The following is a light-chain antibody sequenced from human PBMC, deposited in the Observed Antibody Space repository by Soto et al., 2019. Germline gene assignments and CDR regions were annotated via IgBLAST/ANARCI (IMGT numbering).Light chain of an antibody. CDR2: TAS. Sequence: DIPLSQSPSFLSASVGDTVTITCRASQDISSYLAWYQQKPGKAPTVLIHTASTLESGVPPWFSGSGSGTHFTLTISNLQPEDFATYYCQHLNSWPPITFGQGTRLDIK. CDR3: QHLNSWPPIT. J-gene: IGKJ5*01. V-gene: IGKV1-9*01. CDR1: QDISSY.